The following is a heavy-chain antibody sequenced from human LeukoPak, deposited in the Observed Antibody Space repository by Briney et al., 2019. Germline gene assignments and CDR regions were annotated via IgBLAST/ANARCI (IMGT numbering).Heavy chain of an antibody. CDR1: GYSISSGYY. J-gene: IGHJ6*02. CDR3: ARTYGDYRYYYYYGMDV. Sequence: PSETLSLTCTVSGYSISSGYYWGWIRQPPGKGLEWIGSIYHSGSTYYNPSLKSRVTISVDTSNNQFSLKLSSVTAADTAVYYCARTYGDYRYYYYYGMDVWGQGTTVTVSS. V-gene: IGHV4-38-2*02. D-gene: IGHD4-17*01. CDR2: IYHSGST.